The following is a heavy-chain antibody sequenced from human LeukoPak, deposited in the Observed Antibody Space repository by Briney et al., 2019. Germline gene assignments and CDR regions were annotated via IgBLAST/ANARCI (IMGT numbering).Heavy chain of an antibody. CDR3: ARLDSTRRKTGTGNWFDP. D-gene: IGHD1-14*01. CDR2: ISAYNGNT. CDR1: GYTFTSYG. Sequence: ASVKVSCKASGYTFTSYGISWVRQAPGQGLEWMGWISAYNGNTNYAQKLQGRVTMTTDTSTSTAYMELRSLRSDDTAVYYCARLDSTRRKTGTGNWFDPWGQGTLVTVSS. J-gene: IGHJ5*02. V-gene: IGHV1-18*01.